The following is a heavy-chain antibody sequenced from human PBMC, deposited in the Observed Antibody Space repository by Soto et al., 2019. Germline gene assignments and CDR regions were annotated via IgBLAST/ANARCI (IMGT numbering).Heavy chain of an antibody. CDR3: VRGSIVVVVAATAPLDY. D-gene: IGHD2-15*01. CDR2: MNPNSGNT. V-gene: IGHV1-8*01. J-gene: IGHJ4*02. Sequence: QVQLVQSGAEVKKPGASVKVSCKASGYTFTSYDINWVRQATGQGLEWMGWMNPNSGNTGYAQKFQGRVTMTRNTSISTAYMELSSLRSEDTAVYYCVRGSIVVVVAATAPLDYWGQGTLVTVSS. CDR1: GYTFTSYD.